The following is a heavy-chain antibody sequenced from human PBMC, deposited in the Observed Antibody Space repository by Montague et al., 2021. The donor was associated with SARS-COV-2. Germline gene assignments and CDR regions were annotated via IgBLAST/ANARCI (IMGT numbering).Heavy chain of an antibody. Sequence: SETLSLTCAVYGGSFSGYYWSWIRQPPGKGLEWIGEINHSGSTNYNPSLKSRVTILVDTSKNQFSLKLSSVTAADTAVYYCARGGGYSYGSLDYWGQGTLVTVSS. CDR3: ARGGGYSYGSLDY. CDR1: GGSFSGYY. V-gene: IGHV4-34*01. CDR2: INHSGST. J-gene: IGHJ4*02. D-gene: IGHD5-18*01.